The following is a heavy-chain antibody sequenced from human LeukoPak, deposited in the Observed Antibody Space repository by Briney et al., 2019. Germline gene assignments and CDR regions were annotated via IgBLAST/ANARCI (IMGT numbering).Heavy chain of an antibody. D-gene: IGHD1-26*01. V-gene: IGHV1-46*01. CDR3: ARASSSRGSYSRRGEDYFDY. Sequence: ASVKVSCKASGYTLTSYYMHWVRQAPGQGREWMGIINPSAGSTSYAQRFQGRVTMTRDTSSSTVYMELSSLRFEDTAIYYCARASSSRGSYSRRGEDYFDYWGQGTLVTVSS. J-gene: IGHJ4*02. CDR1: GYTLTSYY. CDR2: INPSAGST.